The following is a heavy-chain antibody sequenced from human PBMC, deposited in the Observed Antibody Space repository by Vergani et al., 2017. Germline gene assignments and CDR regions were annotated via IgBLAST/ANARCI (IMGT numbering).Heavy chain of an antibody. CDR3: ARGGGGNSEGNWFDP. CDR2: ISYDGSNK. D-gene: IGHD4-23*01. CDR1: GFTFSSHA. J-gene: IGHJ5*02. Sequence: QVQLVEFGGGVVQPGRSLRLPCAASGFTFSSHAMHWVRPAPGTGLEWEAVISYDGSNKYYADSVEGRFTISRDNSKNTLYLQMNSLRADDTAVYYCARGGGGNSEGNWFDPWGQGTLVTVSS. V-gene: IGHV3-30*16.